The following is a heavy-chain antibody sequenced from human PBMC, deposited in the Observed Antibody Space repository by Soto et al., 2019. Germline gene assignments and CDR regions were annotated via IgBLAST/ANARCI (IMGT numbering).Heavy chain of an antibody. CDR3: AAAVPAEYVFPYYYMDV. Sequence: QVQLQESGPGLVKPSETLSLTCTVSGASISSYHWSWIRQTPGKGLEWIGSIYYSGSANYNPSLKSRVTFSVGTSKNQVSLKLSSVTAADTGVYYCAAAVPAEYVFPYYYMDVWGKGTTVTVSS. V-gene: IGHV4-59*01. D-gene: IGHD3-16*01. J-gene: IGHJ6*03. CDR2: IYYSGSA. CDR1: GASISSYH.